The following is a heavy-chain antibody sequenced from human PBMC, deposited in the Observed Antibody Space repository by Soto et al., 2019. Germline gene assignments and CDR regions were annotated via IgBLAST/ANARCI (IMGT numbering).Heavy chain of an antibody. Sequence: QVQVVESGGGVVQPGRSLRLSCAASGFTFSSYGMHWVRQAPGKGLEWVAVISYDGSNKYYADSVKGRFTISRDNSKNTLYLQMNSLRAEDTAVYYCAKGGPMVRGPRGYFDYWGQGTLVTVSS. J-gene: IGHJ4*02. CDR1: GFTFSSYG. CDR3: AKGGPMVRGPRGYFDY. D-gene: IGHD3-10*01. CDR2: ISYDGSNK. V-gene: IGHV3-30*18.